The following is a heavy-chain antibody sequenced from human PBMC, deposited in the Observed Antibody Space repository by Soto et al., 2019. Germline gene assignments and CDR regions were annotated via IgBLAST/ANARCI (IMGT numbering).Heavy chain of an antibody. CDR3: ARARLDTPALEY. V-gene: IGHV3-30-3*01. Sequence: QVQLVESGGGVVQPGRSLRLSCAASGFSFRSYAMHWVRQAPGKGLEWVAVMSYDGSDKDYADSVKGRFTISRDNSKNTLYLQMSSLRAEDTVVYYCARARLDTPALEYWGQGTLVTVSS. D-gene: IGHD2-2*01. CDR1: GFSFRSYA. J-gene: IGHJ4*02. CDR2: MSYDGSDK.